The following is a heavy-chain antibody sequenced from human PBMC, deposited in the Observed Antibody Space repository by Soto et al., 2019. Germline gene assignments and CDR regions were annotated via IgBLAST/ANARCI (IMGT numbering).Heavy chain of an antibody. V-gene: IGHV1-18*01. CDR3: ATKHALRRGSPRSYYYGMDV. Sequence: ASVKVSCKASGYTFTSYGISWVRQAPGQGLEWMGWISAYNGNTNYAQKLQGRVTMTTDTSTSTAYMELRSLRSDDTAVYYCATKHALRRGSPRSYYYGMDVWGQGTTVTVSS. CDR2: ISAYNGNT. CDR1: GYTFTSYG. D-gene: IGHD3-10*01. J-gene: IGHJ6*02.